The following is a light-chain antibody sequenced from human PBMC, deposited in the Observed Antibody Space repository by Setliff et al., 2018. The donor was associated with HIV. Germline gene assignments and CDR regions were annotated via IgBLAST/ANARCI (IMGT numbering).Light chain of an antibody. CDR2: DAT. V-gene: IGLV2-14*03. CDR1: SSDIGDTYS. J-gene: IGLJ1*01. CDR3: SSYTNSRTLV. Sequence: QSVLTQPASVSGSPGQSITISCTGTSSDIGDTYSVSWYQQHPGKVPKLLIYDATHRPSGVSSRFSAPKSGNTASPTISGLQAEDEAGYYCSSYTNSRTLVFGTGTKVTVL.